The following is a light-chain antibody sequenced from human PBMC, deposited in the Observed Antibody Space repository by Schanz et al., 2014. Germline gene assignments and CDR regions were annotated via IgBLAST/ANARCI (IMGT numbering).Light chain of an antibody. CDR1: QSVNTF. V-gene: IGKV3-20*01. CDR2: GAS. CDR3: QQYGGSYT. Sequence: EIVLTQSPATLSLSPGEGAALSCRASQSVNTFLAWYQQKPGQAPRLLIYGASSRATGIPDRFSGSGSGTDFTLTISRLEPEDFAMYYCQQYGGSYTFGQGTKLEIK. J-gene: IGKJ2*01.